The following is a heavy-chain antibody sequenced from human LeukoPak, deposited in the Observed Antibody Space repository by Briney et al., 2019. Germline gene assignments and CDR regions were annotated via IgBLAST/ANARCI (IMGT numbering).Heavy chain of an antibody. CDR3: ARGPGYCSSTSCYSASTYYYYGMDV. D-gene: IGHD2-2*01. Sequence: SETLSLTCAVSGGSISSGGYSWSWIRQPPGTGLEWIGYIYHSGSTYYNPSLKSRVTISVDRSKNQFSLKLSSVTAADTAVYYCARGPGYCSSTSCYSASTYYYYGMDVWGQGTTVTVSS. CDR2: IYHSGST. J-gene: IGHJ6*02. V-gene: IGHV4-30-2*01. CDR1: GGSISSGGYS.